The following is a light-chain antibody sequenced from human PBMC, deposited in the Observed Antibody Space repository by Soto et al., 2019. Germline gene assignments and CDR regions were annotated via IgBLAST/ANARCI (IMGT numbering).Light chain of an antibody. V-gene: IGKV3-15*01. CDR1: QSVSRN. CDR3: QQYNNWPPWT. J-gene: IGKJ1*01. CDR2: GAS. Sequence: EIVMTQSPATLSVSPGERATLSCRASQSVSRNLAWYQQKPGQAPRLLFYGASTRATGIPGRFSGSGSGTEFTLTISSLQSEDFAVYYCQQYNNWPPWTFGQGTKAEIK.